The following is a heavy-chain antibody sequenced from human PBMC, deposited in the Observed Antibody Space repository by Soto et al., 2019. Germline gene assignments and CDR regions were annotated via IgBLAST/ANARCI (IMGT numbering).Heavy chain of an antibody. CDR1: GDSINNADYY. V-gene: IGHV4-30-4*01. CDR2: ISNSGST. J-gene: IGHJ5*02. CDR3: PRSIVGGSGRYYNAWFGH. D-gene: IGHD3-10*01. Sequence: SETLSLTCTVSGDSINNADYYWSWIRQPPGKGLEWIGYISNSGSTFHNPSLRVRLSMSIDTSKNRFSLRLTSVTAADPAVYYCPRSIVGGSGRYYNAWFGHWVQGSLVTVS.